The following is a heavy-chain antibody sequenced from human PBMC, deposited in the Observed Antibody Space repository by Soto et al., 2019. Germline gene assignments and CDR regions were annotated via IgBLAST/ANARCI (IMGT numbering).Heavy chain of an antibody. J-gene: IGHJ4*02. V-gene: IGHV3-30*18. CDR3: AKVGRYSSSWYADY. Sequence: VQLLESGGGLVQPGGSLRLSCAASGFTFSSYAMSWVRQAPGKGLEWVAVISYDGSNKYYADSVKGRFTISRDNSKNTLYLQMNSLRAEDTAVYYCAKVGRYSSSWYADYWGQGTLVTVSS. D-gene: IGHD6-13*01. CDR2: ISYDGSNK. CDR1: GFTFSSYA.